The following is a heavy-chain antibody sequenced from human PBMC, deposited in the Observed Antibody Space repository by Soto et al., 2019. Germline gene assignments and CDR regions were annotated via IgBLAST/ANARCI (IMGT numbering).Heavy chain of an antibody. D-gene: IGHD6-13*01. CDR2: IYYSGST. V-gene: IGHV4-31*03. CDR1: GGSISSGGYY. CDR3: ARDFSRSSSWYLWGMDV. J-gene: IGHJ6*02. Sequence: SETLSLTCTVSGGSISSGGYYWSWIRQHPGKGLEWIGYIYYSGSTYYNPSLKSRVTISVDTSKNQFSLKLSSVTAADTAVYYCARDFSRSSSWYLWGMDVWGQGTTVTVSS.